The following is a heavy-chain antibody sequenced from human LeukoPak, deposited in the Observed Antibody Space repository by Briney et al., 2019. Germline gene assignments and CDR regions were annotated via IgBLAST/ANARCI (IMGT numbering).Heavy chain of an antibody. CDR2: INPNSGGT. CDR1: GYTFTGYY. CDR3: ARPYYDFWSGYNIYYFDY. D-gene: IGHD3-3*01. J-gene: IGHJ4*02. Sequence: KPGASVKVSCKASGYTFTGYYMHWVRQAPGQGLEWMGWINPNSGGTNYAQKFQGRVTMTRDTSISTAYMELSRLRSDNTAVYYCARPYYDFWSGYNIYYFDYWGQGTLVTVSS. V-gene: IGHV1-2*02.